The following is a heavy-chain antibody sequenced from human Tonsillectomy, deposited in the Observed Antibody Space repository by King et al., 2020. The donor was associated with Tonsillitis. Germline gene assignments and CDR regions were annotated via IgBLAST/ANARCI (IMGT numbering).Heavy chain of an antibody. V-gene: IGHV3-15*01. D-gene: IGHD3-22*01. CDR3: TAGIYYDTQGIDY. CDR2: IKSKTSGGTT. J-gene: IGHJ4*02. CDR1: GFTFTGAW. Sequence: VQLVESGGGLAKPGGSLRLSCAPSGFTFTGAWMTWVRQAPGMGLEWVGLIKSKTSGGTTAYTAPVRGRFTVSRDDSINTLYLQMNSLKTEDTAVYYCTAGIYYDTQGIDYWGQGTLVTVSS.